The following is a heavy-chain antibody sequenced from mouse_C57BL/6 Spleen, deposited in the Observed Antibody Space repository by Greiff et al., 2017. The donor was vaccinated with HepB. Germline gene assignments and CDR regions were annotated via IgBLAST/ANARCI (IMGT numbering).Heavy chain of an antibody. D-gene: IGHD1-1*01. CDR1: GYTFTSYW. J-gene: IGHJ2*01. Sequence: QVQLQQPGAELVKPGASVKLSCKASGYTFTSYWMQWVNQRPGQGLEWIGEIDPSDSYTNYNQKFKGKATLTVDTSSSTAYMQLSSLTSEDSAVYYCARKRLDYYGSRIDYWGQGTTLTVSS. CDR2: IDPSDSYT. CDR3: ARKRLDYYGSRIDY. V-gene: IGHV1-50*01.